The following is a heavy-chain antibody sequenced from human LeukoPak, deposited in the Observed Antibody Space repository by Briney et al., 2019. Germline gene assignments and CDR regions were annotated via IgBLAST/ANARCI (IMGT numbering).Heavy chain of an antibody. CDR1: GYTFTNYG. CDR2: INPNSGDT. D-gene: IGHD1-26*01. CDR3: ARMKTDESTTNWCDP. Sequence: ASVKVSCKPSGYTFTNYGINWVRQATGQGLEWLGWINPNSGDTGYSQKFQGRVTFTRDTSISTAYMELSSLRSEDTAIYHCARMKTDESTTNWCDPWGQGTLVTVSS. J-gene: IGHJ5*02. V-gene: IGHV1-8*03.